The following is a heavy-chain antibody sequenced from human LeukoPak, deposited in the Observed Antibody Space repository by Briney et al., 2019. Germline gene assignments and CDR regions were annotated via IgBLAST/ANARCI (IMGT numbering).Heavy chain of an antibody. Sequence: SETLSLTCAVSGYSISSGYYWGWIRQPPGKGLEWIGSIYHSGSTYYNPSLKSRVTISVDTSKNQFSLKLNSVTAADTAVYYCARLGRMATIGYFDYWGQGTLVTVSS. CDR2: IYHSGST. CDR1: GYSISSGYY. CDR3: ARLGRMATIGYFDY. V-gene: IGHV4-38-2*01. D-gene: IGHD5-24*01. J-gene: IGHJ4*02.